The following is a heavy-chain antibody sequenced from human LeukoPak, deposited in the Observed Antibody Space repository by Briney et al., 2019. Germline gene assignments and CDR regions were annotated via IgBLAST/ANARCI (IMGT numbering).Heavy chain of an antibody. CDR2: IKSKTDGGTT. J-gene: IGHJ4*02. V-gene: IGHV3-15*05. D-gene: IGHD1-26*01. CDR1: GCTFSNSC. CDR3: TTAEGELLRLWY. Sequence: KPVGSLRLSCAASGCTFSNSCMSWVRQAPGTGLEWVGRIKSKTDGGTTSYAATVTAGFHISRDASKYTSYRPMNSAKSPDTDVYYCTTAEGELLRLWYWGQGTLVTVSS.